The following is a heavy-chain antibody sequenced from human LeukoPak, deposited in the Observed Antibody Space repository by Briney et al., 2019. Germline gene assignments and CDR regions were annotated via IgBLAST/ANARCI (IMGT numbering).Heavy chain of an antibody. Sequence: GGTLRLSCAVSGFTFSSYAMHWVRQPPGKGLEYVSDISSNGGSTYYADSVKGRFTISRDNSKNALYLQMGSLRAEDMAVYYCARGVVATISGYYSDYWGQGTLVTVSS. D-gene: IGHD2-15*01. V-gene: IGHV3-64*02. CDR1: GFTFSSYA. CDR2: ISSNGGST. CDR3: ARGVVATISGYYSDY. J-gene: IGHJ4*02.